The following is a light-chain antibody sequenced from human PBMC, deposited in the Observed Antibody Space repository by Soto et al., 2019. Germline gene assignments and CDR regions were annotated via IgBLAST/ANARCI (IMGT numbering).Light chain of an antibody. V-gene: IGLV2-14*01. J-gene: IGLJ2*01. CDR3: NSYTSSSTRV. Sequence: QSALTQPASVSGSPGQSITISCTGTSRDVGGYNYVSWYQQHPGKAPKLMIYEVNNRPSGVSNRFSGSKSGNTASLTISGLQAEDEADYYCNSYTSSSTRVFGGGTKVTVL. CDR1: SRDVGGYNY. CDR2: EVN.